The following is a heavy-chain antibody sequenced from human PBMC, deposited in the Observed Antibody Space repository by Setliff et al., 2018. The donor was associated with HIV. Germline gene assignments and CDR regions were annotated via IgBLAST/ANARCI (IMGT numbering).Heavy chain of an antibody. D-gene: IGHD4-17*01. Sequence: PSETLSLTCTVSGGSITRTPYYWGWIRQPPGKGLEWIGSIHHSGTAYDNPSLKSRVTMSLDMSTNQFSLKMASMTAADSAVYYCARFDVTPMTTRDYWGQGTQVTVSS. V-gene: IGHV4-39*01. CDR3: ARFDVTPMTTRDY. CDR2: IHHSGTA. J-gene: IGHJ4*02. CDR1: GGSITRTPYY.